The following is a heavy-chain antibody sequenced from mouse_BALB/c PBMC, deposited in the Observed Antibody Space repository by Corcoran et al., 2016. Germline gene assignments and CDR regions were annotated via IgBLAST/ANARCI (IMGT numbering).Heavy chain of an antibody. CDR3: ARNYGSSPYYFDY. Sequence: QIQLVQSGPELKKPGETVTISCKASGNNLTHYGMHWVKQAPGKGLKWMGWINTYTGEPTYADDFKGRFAFSLETSASTAYLQINNLKNEDMATYFCARNYGSSPYYFDYWCQGTTLTVSS. D-gene: IGHD1-1*01. CDR2: INTYTGEP. V-gene: IGHV9-1*02. J-gene: IGHJ2*01. CDR1: GNNLTHYG.